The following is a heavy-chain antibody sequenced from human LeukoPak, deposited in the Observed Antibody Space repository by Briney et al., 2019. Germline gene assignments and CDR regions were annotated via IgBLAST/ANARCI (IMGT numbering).Heavy chain of an antibody. CDR3: ARDQTYCSSTSCYLDV. CDR1: GFTFTRNA. J-gene: IGHJ6*02. CDR2: IWYDGSNK. Sequence: PGGSLRLSCAASGFTFTRNAMAWVRQAPGKGLEWVAVIWYDGSNKYYADSVKGRFTISRDNSKNTLYLQMNSLRAEDTAVYYCARDQTYCSSTSCYLDVWGQGTTVTVSS. V-gene: IGHV3-33*07. D-gene: IGHD2-2*01.